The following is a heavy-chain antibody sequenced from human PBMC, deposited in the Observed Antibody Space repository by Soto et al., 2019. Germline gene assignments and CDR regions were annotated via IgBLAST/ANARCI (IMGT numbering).Heavy chain of an antibody. CDR3: ARDVSPGSSGDYLDAFDI. J-gene: IGHJ3*02. Sequence: EVQLVESGGGLVQPGGSLRLSCAASGFTFGNYWMTWVRQAPGKGLEWVANIKGDGSAKSYLDSVRGRFTVSRDNADNSLFLQMNILRAEDTALYYCARDVSPGSSGDYLDAFDIWGQGTRVTVS. D-gene: IGHD4-17*01. CDR1: GFTFGNYW. CDR2: IKGDGSAK. V-gene: IGHV3-7*05.